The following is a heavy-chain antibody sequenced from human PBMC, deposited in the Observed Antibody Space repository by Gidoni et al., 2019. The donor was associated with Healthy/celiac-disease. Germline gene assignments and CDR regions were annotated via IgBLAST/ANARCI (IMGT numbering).Heavy chain of an antibody. CDR1: GYTFTSYY. Sequence: QVQLVQSGAEVKKPGASVKVSCKASGYTFTSYYMHWVRQAPGQGLEWMGIINPSGGRKSYAQKLKGRVTMTRDTSTSTVYMELSSLRSEDTAVYYCASSYSSSSLDYWGQGTLVTVSS. CDR2: INPSGGRK. V-gene: IGHV1-46*04. D-gene: IGHD6-13*01. J-gene: IGHJ4*02. CDR3: ASSYSSSSLDY.